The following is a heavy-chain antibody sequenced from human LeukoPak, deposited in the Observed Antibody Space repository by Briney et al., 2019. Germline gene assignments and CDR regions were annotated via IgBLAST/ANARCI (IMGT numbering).Heavy chain of an antibody. CDR2: IYYSGST. D-gene: IGHD5-24*01. V-gene: IGHV4-39*07. CDR3: ARPDQPRWLQLRGSSRKDAFDI. Sequence: SSETLSLTCTVSGGSISSSSYYWGWIRQPPGKGLEWIGSIYYSGSTYYNPSLKSRVTISVDTSKNQFSLKLSSVTAADTAVYYCARPDQPRWLQLRGSSRKDAFDIWGQGTMVTVSS. J-gene: IGHJ3*02. CDR1: GGSISSSSYY.